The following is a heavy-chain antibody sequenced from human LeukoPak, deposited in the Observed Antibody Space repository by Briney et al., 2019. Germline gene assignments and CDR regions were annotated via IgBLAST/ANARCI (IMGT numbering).Heavy chain of an antibody. D-gene: IGHD6-6*01. V-gene: IGHV1-2*02. Sequence: ASVKVSCKASGYTFTGYYMHWVRQAPGQGLEWMGWINPNSGGTNYAQKFQGRVTMTRDTSISTAYMELSRLRSDDTAVYYCARARFIAARPLDYWGQGTLVTVSS. CDR2: INPNSGGT. CDR3: ARARFIAARPLDY. J-gene: IGHJ4*02. CDR1: GYTFTGYY.